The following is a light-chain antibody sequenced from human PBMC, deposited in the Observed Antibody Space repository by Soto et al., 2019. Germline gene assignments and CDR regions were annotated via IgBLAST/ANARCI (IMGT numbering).Light chain of an antibody. Sequence: QSALTQPRSVSGSPGQSVTISCTGTSSAVGGYNYVSWYQQHPGKAPKVMIYDVSARPSGVPDRFSGSKSGNTASLTISGLQAEDEADYYCCSYAGSPRYVFGTGTKLTVL. V-gene: IGLV2-11*01. CDR3: CSYAGSPRYV. J-gene: IGLJ1*01. CDR1: SSAVGGYNY. CDR2: DVS.